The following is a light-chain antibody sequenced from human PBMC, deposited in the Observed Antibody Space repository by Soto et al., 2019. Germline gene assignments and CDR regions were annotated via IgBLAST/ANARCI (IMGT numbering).Light chain of an antibody. V-gene: IGKV3-15*01. CDR1: QSVSSN. J-gene: IGKJ1*01. Sequence: IVMTQSPDTLSVSPVERATLSCRASQSVSSNLAWYQQKPGQAPRLLIYGASTRATGIPARFSGSGSGRQFTLTISSLQSEDFAVYYCQQYNNWPQTFGQGTKVDIK. CDR2: GAS. CDR3: QQYNNWPQT.